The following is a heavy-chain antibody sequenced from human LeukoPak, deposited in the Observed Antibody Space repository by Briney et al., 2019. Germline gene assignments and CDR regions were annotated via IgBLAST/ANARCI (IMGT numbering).Heavy chain of an antibody. V-gene: IGHV1-69*10. CDR1: GGTFXSYX. Sequence: SVKVSCKASGGTFXSYXXXXVXXXPXXXXXXXXXXXXXXGIANYAQKFQGRVTITADKSTSTAYMELSSLRSEDTAVYYCARSSSREEIVVVPYYYYGMDVWGQGTTVTVSS. D-gene: IGHD3-22*01. J-gene: IGHJ6*02. CDR2: XXXXXGIA. CDR3: ARSSSREEIVVVPYYYYGMDV.